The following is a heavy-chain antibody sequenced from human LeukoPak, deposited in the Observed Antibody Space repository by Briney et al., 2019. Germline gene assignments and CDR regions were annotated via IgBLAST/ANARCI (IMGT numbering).Heavy chain of an antibody. CDR3: ARDDRYDILTGYYPLDY. V-gene: IGHV1-69*04. D-gene: IGHD3-9*01. CDR1: GGTFSSYA. Sequence: SMKVSCKASGGTFSSYAISWVRQAPGQGLEWMGRIIPILGIANYAQKFQGRVTITADKSTSTAYMELSSLRSEDTAVYYCARDDRYDILTGYYPLDYWGQGTLVTVSS. J-gene: IGHJ4*02. CDR2: IIPILGIA.